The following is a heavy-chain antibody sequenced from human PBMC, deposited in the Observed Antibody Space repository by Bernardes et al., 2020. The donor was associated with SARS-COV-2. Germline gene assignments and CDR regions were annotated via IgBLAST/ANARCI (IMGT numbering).Heavy chain of an antibody. CDR3: AHRPPLARSSGGMDV. J-gene: IGHJ6*02. CDR1: GFSFTTSGVG. Sequence: SGPTLLKPPQTLTLTCTFSGFSFTTSGVGVAWIRQPPGKALEWLALIYWDDDKRYSPSLKSRLTITKDTSKNQVVLTMTNMDPVDTATYYCAHRPPLARSSGGMDVWGQGTTVSVSS. V-gene: IGHV2-5*02. CDR2: IYWDDDK. D-gene: IGHD6-6*01.